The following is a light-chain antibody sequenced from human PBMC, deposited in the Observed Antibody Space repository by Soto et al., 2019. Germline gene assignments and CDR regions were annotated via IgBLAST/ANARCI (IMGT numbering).Light chain of an antibody. CDR3: CSYAGSSTSRVV. V-gene: IGLV2-23*01. CDR2: EGN. J-gene: IGLJ2*01. CDR1: SSDVGSYKF. Sequence: QSVLTQPASVSGSPGQSITISCTGISSDVGSYKFVSWFQQYPGKVPKLLIYEGNKRPSGVSDRFSGSKSGNTASLTISGLQAEDEADYYCCSYAGSSTSRVVFGGGTKLTVL.